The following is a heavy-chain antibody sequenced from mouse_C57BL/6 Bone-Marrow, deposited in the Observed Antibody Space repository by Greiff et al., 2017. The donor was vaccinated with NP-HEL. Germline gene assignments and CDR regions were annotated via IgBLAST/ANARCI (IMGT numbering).Heavy chain of an antibody. V-gene: IGHV1-50*01. CDR1: GYTFTSYW. J-gene: IGHJ1*03. CDR3: TRVEGNDWYVDV. CDR2: IDPSDSYT. Sequence: VQLQQPGAELVKPGASVKLSCKASGYTFTSYWMQWVKQRPGQGLEWIGEIDPSDSYTNYNQKFKGKATVTVDTSSSTAYMQLSSLTSEDSAVYYCTRVEGNDWYVDVGGTGTTVTVSS. D-gene: IGHD2-1*01.